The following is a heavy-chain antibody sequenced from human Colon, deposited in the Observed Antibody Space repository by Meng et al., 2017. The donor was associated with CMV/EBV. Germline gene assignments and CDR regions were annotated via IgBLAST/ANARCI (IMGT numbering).Heavy chain of an antibody. D-gene: IGHD5-24*01. CDR1: GFTFSSYG. J-gene: IGHJ6*02. V-gene: IGHV3-30*02. Sequence: GGSQRLSCAASGFTFSSYGMHWVRQAPGKGLEWVAFIRYDGSNKYYADSVKGRFTISRDNSKNTLYLQMNSLRAEDTAVYYCAKLQLGSTAYYYYGMDVWGQGTTVTVSS. CDR2: IRYDGSNK. CDR3: AKLQLGSTAYYYYGMDV.